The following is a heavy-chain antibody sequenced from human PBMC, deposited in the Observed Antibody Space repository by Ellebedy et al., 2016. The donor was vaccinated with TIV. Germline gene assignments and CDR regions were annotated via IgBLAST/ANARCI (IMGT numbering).Heavy chain of an antibody. D-gene: IGHD4-17*01. J-gene: IGHJ4*02. CDR3: AREGGADDYGDYLGY. V-gene: IGHV3-7*03. Sequence: GGSLRLXXATSGFNFSNSWMYWVRQAPGKGPEWVAHIKPDGGEKHYADSVRGRFTISRDNAKNSLDLQMNSLRAEDTAVYYCAREGGADDYGDYLGYWGQGTLVTVSS. CDR2: IKPDGGEK. CDR1: GFNFSNSW.